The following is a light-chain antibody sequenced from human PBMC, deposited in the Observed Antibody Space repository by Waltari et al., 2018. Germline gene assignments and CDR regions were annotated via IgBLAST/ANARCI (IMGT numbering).Light chain of an antibody. J-gene: IGKJ2*01. CDR2: DAS. V-gene: IGKV3-11*01. Sequence: EIVLTQSPATLSLSPGERATLSCRASQSVSTYLAWYQQNPGQAPRLLIHDASNRATGIPARFSCSGSGTDFTLTISSLAPEDSAIYYCQQRRNWPRQYTFGQGTKLEI. CDR3: QQRRNWPRQYT. CDR1: QSVSTY.